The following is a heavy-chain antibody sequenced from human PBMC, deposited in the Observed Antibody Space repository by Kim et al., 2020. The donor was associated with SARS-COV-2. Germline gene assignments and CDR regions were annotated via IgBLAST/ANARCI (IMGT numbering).Heavy chain of an antibody. CDR2: IRRKANNYVT. J-gene: IGHJ3*01. D-gene: IGHD1-1*01. CDR3: TRVPGTTSAFWGAYA. V-gene: IGHV3-73*01. Sequence: GGSLRLSCAASGFSFGDSAMHWVRQASGKGLEWVGCIRRKANNYVTTYAASVQGRITISRDDSSHAAYLQINSVKTAATAVYYCTRVPGTTSAFWGAYA. CDR1: GFSFGDSA.